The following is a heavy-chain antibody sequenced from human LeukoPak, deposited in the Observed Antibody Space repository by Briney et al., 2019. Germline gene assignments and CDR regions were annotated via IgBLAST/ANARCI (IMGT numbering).Heavy chain of an antibody. D-gene: IGHD3-10*01. J-gene: IGHJ4*02. CDR2: IIPIFGTA. V-gene: IGHV1-69*13. Sequence: SVKVSCXASGGTFSSYAISWVRQAPGQGLEWMGGIIPIFGTANYAQKFQGRVTITADESTSTAYMELSSLRSEDTAVYYCARVEGYGSGDYFDYWGQGILVTVSS. CDR1: GGTFSSYA. CDR3: ARVEGYGSGDYFDY.